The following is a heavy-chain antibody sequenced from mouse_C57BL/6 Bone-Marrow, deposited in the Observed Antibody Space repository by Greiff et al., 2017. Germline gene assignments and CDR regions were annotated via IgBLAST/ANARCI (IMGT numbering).Heavy chain of an antibody. D-gene: IGHD1-1*01. Sequence: QVQLPQSGAELMKPGASVQLSCKATGYTFTGYWIAWVKQRPGHGLEWLGEILPGSGSTNYNEKFKGKATFTADPSSNTAYMQLSSLTTEDSALYYWARPVVDFDYWGQGTTLTVSS. V-gene: IGHV1-9*01. CDR3: ARPVVDFDY. CDR1: GYTFTGYW. CDR2: ILPGSGST. J-gene: IGHJ2*01.